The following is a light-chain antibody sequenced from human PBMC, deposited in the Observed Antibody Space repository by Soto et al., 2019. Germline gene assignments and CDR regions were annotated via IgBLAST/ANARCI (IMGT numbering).Light chain of an antibody. CDR1: SSDVGGYDY. CDR2: DVT. J-gene: IGLJ1*01. Sequence: QSVLTQPASVSGSPGQSITISCTGTSSDVGGYDYVSWYQQHPGKAPKLMIYDVTNRPSGVSNRFSGSKSGNTASLTISGLQAEDEADYYCISYASINTYVFGTGTQLNVL. V-gene: IGLV2-14*01. CDR3: ISYASINTYV.